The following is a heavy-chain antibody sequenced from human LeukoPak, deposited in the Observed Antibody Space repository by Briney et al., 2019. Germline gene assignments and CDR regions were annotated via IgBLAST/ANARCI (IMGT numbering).Heavy chain of an antibody. CDR2: IRYDGSNK. Sequence: PGGSLRLSCAASGFTFSSYGMHWVRQAPGKGLEWVAFIRYDGSNKYYADSVKGRFTISRDNSKNTLYLQMNSLRAEDTAVYHCSPGAAAGTGFDYWGQGTLVTVSS. CDR1: GFTFSSYG. J-gene: IGHJ4*02. V-gene: IGHV3-30*02. D-gene: IGHD6-13*01. CDR3: SPGAAAGTGFDY.